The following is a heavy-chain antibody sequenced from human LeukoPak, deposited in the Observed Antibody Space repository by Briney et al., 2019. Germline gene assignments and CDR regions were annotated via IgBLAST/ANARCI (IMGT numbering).Heavy chain of an antibody. CDR2: IYYSGST. Sequence: SETLSLTCTVSGGSISSSSYYWGWIRQPPGQGLEWIGSIYYSGSTYYNPSLKSRVTISVDTSKNQFSLKLSSVTAADTAVYYCARKGPYYYMDVWGKGTTVTVSS. CDR1: GGSISSSSYY. J-gene: IGHJ6*03. V-gene: IGHV4-39*01. CDR3: ARKGPYYYMDV.